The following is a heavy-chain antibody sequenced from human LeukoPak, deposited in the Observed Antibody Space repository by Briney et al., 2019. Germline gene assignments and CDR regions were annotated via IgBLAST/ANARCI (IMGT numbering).Heavy chain of an antibody. CDR1: GGSFSGYY. J-gene: IGHJ6*03. CDR2: INHSGST. CDR3: ARAYGGNGPAMSVYYMDV. Sequence: SETLSLTCAVYGGSFSGYYWSWIRQPPGKGLEWIGEINHSGSTNYNPSLKSRVTISVDTSKNQFSLKLSSVTAADTAVYYCARAYGGNGPAMSVYYMDVWGKGTTVTVSS. V-gene: IGHV4-34*01. D-gene: IGHD4-23*01.